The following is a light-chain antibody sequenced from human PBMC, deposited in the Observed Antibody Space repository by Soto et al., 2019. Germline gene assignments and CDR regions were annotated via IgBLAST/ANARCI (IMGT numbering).Light chain of an antibody. J-gene: IGLJ1*01. V-gene: IGLV2-14*04. CDR2: DVS. CDR3: SSYTGSTTLHYV. Sequence: WYQQHPGKAPKLLIYDVSNRPSGASNRFSGSKSGNTASLSISGLQSEDEADYYCSSYTGSTTLHYVFGTGTKVTVL.